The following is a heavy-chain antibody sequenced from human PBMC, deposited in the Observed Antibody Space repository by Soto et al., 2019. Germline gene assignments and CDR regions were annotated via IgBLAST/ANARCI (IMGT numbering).Heavy chain of an antibody. V-gene: IGHV1-2*04. Sequence: GASVKVSCKASGYTFTGYYMHWVRQAPGQGLEWMGWINPNSGGTNYAQKFQGWVTMTRDTSISTAYMELSRLRSDDTAVYYCARARSPGADTAMVKGTNYYYYGMDVWGQGTTVTVSS. CDR3: ARARSPGADTAMVKGTNYYYYGMDV. CDR1: GYTFTGYY. D-gene: IGHD5-18*01. J-gene: IGHJ6*02. CDR2: INPNSGGT.